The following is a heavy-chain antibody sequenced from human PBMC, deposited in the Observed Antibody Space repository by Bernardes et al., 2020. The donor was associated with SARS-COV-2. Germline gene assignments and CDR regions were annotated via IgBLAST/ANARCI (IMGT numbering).Heavy chain of an antibody. CDR1: GFTFSSYS. D-gene: IGHD3-9*01. J-gene: IGHJ5*02. V-gene: IGHV3-21*01. CDR3: ARAAVINYDILTGYQSRLFDP. CDR2: ISSSSSYI. Sequence: GGSLRLSCAASGFTFSSYSMNWVRQAPGKGLEWVSSISSSSSYIYHADSVKGRFTISRDNAKNSLYLQMNSLRAEDTAVYYCARAAVINYDILTGYQSRLFDPWGQGTLVTVSS.